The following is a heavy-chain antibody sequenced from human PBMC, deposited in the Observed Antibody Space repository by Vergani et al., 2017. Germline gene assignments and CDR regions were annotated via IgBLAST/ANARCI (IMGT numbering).Heavy chain of an antibody. J-gene: IGHJ4*02. V-gene: IGHV2-5*01. Sequence: QITLKESGPTLVKPTQTLTLTCTFSGFSLSTSGVGVGWIRQPPGKALEWLALIYWNDDKRYSPSLKSRLTITKDTSKNQVVLTMTNMDPVDTATYYCAHRGQIAARSGRYLDYWGQGTLVTVSS. CDR1: GFSLSTSGVG. D-gene: IGHD6-6*01. CDR2: IYWNDDK. CDR3: AHRGQIAARSGRYLDY.